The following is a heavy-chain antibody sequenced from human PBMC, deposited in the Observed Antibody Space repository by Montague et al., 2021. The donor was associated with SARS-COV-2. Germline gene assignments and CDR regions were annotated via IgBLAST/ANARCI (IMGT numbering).Heavy chain of an antibody. CDR2: VNHSGSS. V-gene: IGHV4-34*01. J-gene: IGHJ4*02. CDR1: GGSFSSYH. D-gene: IGHD3-22*01. CDR3: ARKTRGWLSRLPYNYDLDY. Sequence: SETLSLTCAVYGGSFSSYHWCWIRQPPPKGQEWSGEVNHSGSSNYNPSLNSRGTITVDTSKNQFSLKLSTVTAAATAAYYCARKTRGWLSRLPYNYDLDYWGQGTLVTVSS.